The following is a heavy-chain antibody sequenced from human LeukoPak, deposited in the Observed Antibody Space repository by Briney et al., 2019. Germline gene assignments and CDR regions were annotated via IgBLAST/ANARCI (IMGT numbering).Heavy chain of an antibody. V-gene: IGHV3-43*01. CDR2: ISWDGGST. CDR1: GFTFDDYT. Sequence: GGSLRLSCAASGFTFDDYTMHWVRQAPGKGLEWVSLISWDGGSTYYADSVKGRFTISRGNSKNSLYLQMNSLRTEDTALYYCAKDNLMDGFDYWGQGTLVTVSS. CDR3: AKDNLMDGFDY. D-gene: IGHD2-2*03. J-gene: IGHJ4*02.